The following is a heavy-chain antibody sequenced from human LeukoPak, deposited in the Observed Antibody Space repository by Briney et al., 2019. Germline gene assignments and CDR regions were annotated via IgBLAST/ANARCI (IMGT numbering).Heavy chain of an antibody. J-gene: IGHJ4*02. V-gene: IGHV3-13*01. CDR3: ARSWSSSSWYYFDY. D-gene: IGHD6-13*01. Sequence: GGSLRLSCAASGFTFSSYDMHWVRQATGKGLEWVSAIGTAGDTYYPGSVKGRFTISRENAKNSLYLQMNSLRAGDTAVYYCARSWSSSSWYYFDYWGQGTLDTVSS. CDR2: IGTAGDT. CDR1: GFTFSSYD.